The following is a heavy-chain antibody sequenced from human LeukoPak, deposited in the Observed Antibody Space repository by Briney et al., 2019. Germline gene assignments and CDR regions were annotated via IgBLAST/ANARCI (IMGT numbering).Heavy chain of an antibody. V-gene: IGHV4-39*01. CDR3: RASSETPYGYYYGMDV. J-gene: IGHJ6*02. CDR2: IYYSGST. D-gene: IGHD6-6*01. Sequence: SETLSLTCTVPGGSISSSSYYWGWIRQPPGKGLEWIGSIYYSGSTYYNPSLKSRVTISVDTSKNQFSLKLSSVTAADTAVYYCRASSETPYGYYYGMDVWGQGTTVTVSS. CDR1: GGSISSSSYY.